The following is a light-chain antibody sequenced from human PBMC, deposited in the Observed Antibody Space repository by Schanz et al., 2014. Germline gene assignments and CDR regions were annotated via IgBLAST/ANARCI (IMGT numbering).Light chain of an antibody. CDR3: SSYTSSSTPVV. V-gene: IGLV2-14*01. CDR1: SSDVGGYNY. Sequence: QSALTQPASVSGSPGQSITISCTGTSSDVGGYNYVSWYQQHPGKAPRLMIYDVNNRPSGVSNRFSASKSGNTASLTISGLQAEDEADYYCSSYTSSSTPVVFGGGTKLTVL. J-gene: IGLJ2*01. CDR2: DVN.